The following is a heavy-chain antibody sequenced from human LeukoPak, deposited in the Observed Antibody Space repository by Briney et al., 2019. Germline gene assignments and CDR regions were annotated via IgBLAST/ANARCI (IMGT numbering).Heavy chain of an antibody. V-gene: IGHV4-59*12. CDR2: IYYSGST. J-gene: IGHJ6*03. CDR1: GGSISSYY. CDR3: AREGGAAAGYYYYYYMDV. D-gene: IGHD6-13*01. Sequence: SETLSLTCTVSGGSISSYYWSWIRQPPGKGLEWIGHIYYSGSTNYNPSLKSRVTMSVDTSKNQFSLKLSSVTAADTAVYYCAREGGAAAGYYYYYYMDVWGKGTTVTVSS.